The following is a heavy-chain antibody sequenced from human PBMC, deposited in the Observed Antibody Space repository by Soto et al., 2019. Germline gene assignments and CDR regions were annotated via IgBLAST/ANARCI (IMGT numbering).Heavy chain of an antibody. J-gene: IGHJ4*02. Sequence: QVQLVQSGAEVKKPEASVKVSCKASGYTFIDYYMYWVRQAPGQGLAWMGWINPNNGDTNYAQQCQGRVAWTWDTSISTAYMELRGLTSDDTAVYYWARARDLVFDYWGQGTQVTVSS. CDR2: INPNNGDT. CDR3: ARARDLVFDY. CDR1: GYTFIDYY. V-gene: IGHV1-2*02.